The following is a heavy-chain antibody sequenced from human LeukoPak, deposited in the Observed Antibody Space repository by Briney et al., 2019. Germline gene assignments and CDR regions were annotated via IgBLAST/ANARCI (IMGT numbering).Heavy chain of an antibody. CDR1: GGTFSSYA. Sequence: ASVNVSCKASGGTFSSYAISWVRQAPGQGLEWMGGIIPIFGTANYAQKFQGRVTITADESTSTAYMELSSLRSEDTAVYYCARDGDSSGWYNWFDPWGQGTLVTVFS. CDR2: IIPIFGTA. D-gene: IGHD6-19*01. V-gene: IGHV1-69*13. CDR3: ARDGDSSGWYNWFDP. J-gene: IGHJ5*02.